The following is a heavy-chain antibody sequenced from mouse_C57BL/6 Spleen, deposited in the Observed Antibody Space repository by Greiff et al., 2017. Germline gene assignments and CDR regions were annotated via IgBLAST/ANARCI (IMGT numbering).Heavy chain of an antibody. V-gene: IGHV1-4*01. J-gene: IGHJ1*03. Sequence: QVQLQQSGAELARPGASVKMSCKASGYTFTSYTMHWVKQRPGQGLEWIGYINPSSGYTKYNQKFKDKATLTADKSSSTAYMQLSSLTSEDSAVYYCARDGSPYWYVDVWGTGTTVTVSS. D-gene: IGHD2-3*01. CDR2: INPSSGYT. CDR1: GYTFTSYT. CDR3: ARDGSPYWYVDV.